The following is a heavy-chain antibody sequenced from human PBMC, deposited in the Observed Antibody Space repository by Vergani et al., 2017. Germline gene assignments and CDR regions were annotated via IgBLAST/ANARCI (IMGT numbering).Heavy chain of an antibody. Sequence: QIQLVQSGAEVKKPGASVKVSCTASGYTFTNFGINWVRQAPGQGLEWMGWISGHNDDRTYAQKFQGRVSMTTDTSTATAYMELRSLESDDTAVYYCARDGNYYDSAFDFWGRGTLVTVSS. CDR1: GYTFTNFG. CDR3: ARDGNYYDSAFDF. D-gene: IGHD3-22*01. J-gene: IGHJ2*01. V-gene: IGHV1-18*01. CDR2: ISGHNDDR.